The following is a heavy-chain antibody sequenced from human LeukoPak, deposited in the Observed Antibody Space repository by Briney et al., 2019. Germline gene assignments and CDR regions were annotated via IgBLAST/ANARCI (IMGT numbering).Heavy chain of an antibody. J-gene: IGHJ4*02. CDR3: ARDLVENSRGHDF. CDR1: GDSISSSNW. D-gene: IGHD2-15*01. Sequence: SETLSLTCAVSGDSISSSNWWSWVRQPPGKGLEWIGEIYHSGMTNYKTSLKSRVTISVDESKNQFSLKLSSVTAADTAVYYCARDLVENSRGHDFWGQGILVIVSS. CDR2: IYHSGMT. V-gene: IGHV4-4*02.